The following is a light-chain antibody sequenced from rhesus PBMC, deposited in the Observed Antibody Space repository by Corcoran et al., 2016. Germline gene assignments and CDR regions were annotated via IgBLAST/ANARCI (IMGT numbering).Light chain of an antibody. CDR1: QAINTY. CDR2: AAS. J-gene: IGKJ2*01. Sequence: DIQMTQSPSSLSASVGDRVTITCRASQAINTYLNWYQQKPGNPPRRLIYAASTLESGVPSRFSGSGSGTHFTLTISILQPEDIATYYCLHYNSYPYSFGQGTKVEIK. V-gene: IGKV1-43*01. CDR3: LHYNSYPYS.